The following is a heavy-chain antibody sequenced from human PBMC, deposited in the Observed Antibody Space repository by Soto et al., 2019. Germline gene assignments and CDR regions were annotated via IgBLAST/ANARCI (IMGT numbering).Heavy chain of an antibody. CDR3: ARDLGAPGRGSAVGYYYHYGMDV. V-gene: IGHV3-7*05. CDR2: IKEDGSEK. J-gene: IGHJ6*02. D-gene: IGHD2-2*01. Sequence: EVQLVESGGGLVQPGGSLRLSCAASEFTFSSYWMNWVRQAPGIGLEGVANIKEDGSEKYYVESVKGRFTISRDNAKNSLYLQMNSLRGEDTAVYYCARDLGAPGRGSAVGYYYHYGMDVWGQGTTVTVSS. CDR1: EFTFSSYW.